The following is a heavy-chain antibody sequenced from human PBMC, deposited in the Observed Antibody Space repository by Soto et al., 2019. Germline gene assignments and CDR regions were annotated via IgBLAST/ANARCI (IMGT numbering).Heavy chain of an antibody. CDR2: IKHDGSEK. CDR3: ARAMGTDGWSNHPFDI. V-gene: IGHV3-7*04. J-gene: IGHJ3*02. Sequence: EVQVVESGGGLVQPGGSLRLSCAASGFTFSRYWMDWVRQAPRKGLEWVATIKHDGSEKDYVDSVKGRFIISRDNAKNSLFLQMNGLRVEDTAVYFCARAMGTDGWSNHPFDIWGQGTMVTVSS. D-gene: IGHD6-19*01. CDR1: GFTFSRYW.